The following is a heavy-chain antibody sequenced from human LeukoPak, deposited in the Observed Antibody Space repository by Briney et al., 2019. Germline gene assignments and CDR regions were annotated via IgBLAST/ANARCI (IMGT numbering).Heavy chain of an antibody. J-gene: IGHJ4*02. D-gene: IGHD3-22*01. Sequence: GGSLRLSCTVSGFTFSNAWMGWVRQAPGKGLEWVGRIKKKTDGGTTDYAAPVKGRFTISRDGSGNTLYLQMNSLKTEDTAVYYCTTEYYYDNSGLFDYWGQGTPVTVSS. V-gene: IGHV3-15*01. CDR2: IKKKTDGGTT. CDR3: TTEYYYDNSGLFDY. CDR1: GFTFSNAW.